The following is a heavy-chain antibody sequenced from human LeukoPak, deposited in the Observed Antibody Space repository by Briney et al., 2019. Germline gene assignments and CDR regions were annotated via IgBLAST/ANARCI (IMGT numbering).Heavy chain of an antibody. Sequence: SVKVSCKASGGTFSSYAISWVRQAPGQGLEWMEGIIPIFGTGNYAQKFQGRVTITTDESTSTAYMELSSLRSEDTAVYYCARGRGGYSYGHGYWGQGTLVTVSS. J-gene: IGHJ4*02. CDR2: IIPIFGTG. V-gene: IGHV1-69*05. D-gene: IGHD5-18*01. CDR1: GGTFSSYA. CDR3: ARGRGGYSYGHGY.